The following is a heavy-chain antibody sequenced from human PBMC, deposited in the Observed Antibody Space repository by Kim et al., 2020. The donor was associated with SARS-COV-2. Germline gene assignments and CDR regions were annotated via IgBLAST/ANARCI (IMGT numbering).Heavy chain of an antibody. J-gene: IGHJ6*02. V-gene: IGHV4-34*01. Sequence: SETLSLTCAVYGGSFSGYYWSWIRQPPGKGLEWIGDINHSGSTNYNPSLKSRVTISVDTSKNQFSLKLSSVTAADTAVYYCARAQRGRSYYGMDVWGQGTTVTVSS. CDR3: ARAQRGRSYYGMDV. D-gene: IGHD3-10*01. CDR2: INHSGST. CDR1: GGSFSGYY.